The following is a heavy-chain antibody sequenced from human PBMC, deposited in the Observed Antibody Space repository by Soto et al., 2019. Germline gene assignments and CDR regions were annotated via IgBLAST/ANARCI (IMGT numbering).Heavy chain of an antibody. Sequence: QVQLVESGGGVVQPGRSLRLSCAASGFTFSSYGMHWVRQAPGKGLEWVAVIWYDGSNKYYADSVKGRFTISRDNSKNTLYLQMNSLRAEDTAVYYCARVEEYYDSSGMDSQGFDYWGQGTLVTVSS. V-gene: IGHV3-33*01. CDR2: IWYDGSNK. CDR3: ARVEEYYDSSGMDSQGFDY. J-gene: IGHJ4*02. CDR1: GFTFSSYG. D-gene: IGHD3-22*01.